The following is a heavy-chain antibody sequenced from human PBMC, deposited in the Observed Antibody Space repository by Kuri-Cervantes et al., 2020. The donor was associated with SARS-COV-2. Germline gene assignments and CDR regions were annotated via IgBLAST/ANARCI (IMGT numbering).Heavy chain of an antibody. V-gene: IGHV3-30*02. CDR3: ARARVLPTYFDY. CDR2: IRYDGSNK. Sequence: GESLKISCAASGFTFSSYGMHWVRQAPGKGLEWVAFIRYDGSNKYYADSVKGRFTISRDNSKNSLYLQMNSLRAEDTAVYYCARARVLPTYFDYWGQGTLVTVSS. CDR1: GFTFSSYG. J-gene: IGHJ4*02. D-gene: IGHD2/OR15-2a*01.